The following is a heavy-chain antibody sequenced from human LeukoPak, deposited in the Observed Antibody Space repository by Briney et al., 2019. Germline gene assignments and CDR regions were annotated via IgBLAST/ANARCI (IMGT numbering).Heavy chain of an antibody. CDR2: ISSSSSYI. J-gene: IGHJ4*02. D-gene: IGHD2-2*01. V-gene: IGHV3-21*01. CDR3: ARGGTSCCYFDY. Sequence: GGSLRLSXAASGFTFSSYSMNWVRQAPGKGLEWVSSISSSSSYIYYADSVKGRFTISRDNAKNSLYLQMNSLRAEDTAVYYCARGGTSCCYFDYWGQGTLVTVSS. CDR1: GFTFSSYS.